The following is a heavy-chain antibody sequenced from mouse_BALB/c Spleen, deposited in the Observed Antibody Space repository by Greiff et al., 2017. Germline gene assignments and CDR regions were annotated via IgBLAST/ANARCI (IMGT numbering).Heavy chain of an antibody. Sequence: EVKLQESGPGLVKPSQSLSLTCTVTGYSITSDYAWNWIRQFPGNKLEWMGYISYSGSTSYNPSLKSRISITRDTSKNQFFLQLNSVTTEDTATYYCAGSYYYGSRAGYWGQGTTLTVSS. CDR1: GYSITSDYA. D-gene: IGHD1-1*01. CDR2: ISYSGST. J-gene: IGHJ2*01. CDR3: AGSYYYGSRAGY. V-gene: IGHV3-2*02.